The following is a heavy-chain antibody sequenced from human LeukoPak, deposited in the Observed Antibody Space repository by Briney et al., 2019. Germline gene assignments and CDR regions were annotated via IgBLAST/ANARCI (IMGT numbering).Heavy chain of an antibody. Sequence: QPGRSLRLSCAASGFTFSSYAMHWVRQAPGKGLEWVAVISYDGSNKYYADSVKGRFTISRDNSKNTLYLQMNSLRAEDTAVYYCAKDRPEEQLVPDYWGQGTLVTVSS. D-gene: IGHD6-13*01. CDR2: ISYDGSNK. J-gene: IGHJ4*02. CDR3: AKDRPEEQLVPDY. V-gene: IGHV3-30*04. CDR1: GFTFSSYA.